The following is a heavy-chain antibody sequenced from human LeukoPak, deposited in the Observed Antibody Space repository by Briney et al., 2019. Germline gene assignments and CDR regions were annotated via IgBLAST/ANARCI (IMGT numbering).Heavy chain of an antibody. Sequence: SVKVSCKASGGTFSSYAIGWVRQAPGQGLEWMGRIIPIFGTANYAQKFQGRVTITTDESTSTAYMELSSLRSEDTAVYYCARDRWYYGSGSYYNNFDYWGQGTLVTVSS. CDR3: ARDRWYYGSGSYYNNFDY. CDR2: IIPIFGTA. CDR1: GGTFSSYA. D-gene: IGHD3-10*01. J-gene: IGHJ4*02. V-gene: IGHV1-69*05.